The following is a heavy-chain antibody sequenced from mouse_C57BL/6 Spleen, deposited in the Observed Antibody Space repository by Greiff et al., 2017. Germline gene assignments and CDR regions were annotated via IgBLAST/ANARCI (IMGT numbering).Heavy chain of an antibody. D-gene: IGHD1-1*01. CDR2: LYPRDGST. V-gene: IGHV1-85*01. J-gene: IGHJ4*01. CDR3: ARLRSYAMDY. CDR1: GYTFTSYD. Sequence: VQLQQSGPELVQPGASVKLSCKASGYTFTSYDLNWVKQRPGQGLEWIGWLYPRDGSTTYNEKFKGKATLTVDTSSSTAYIERHSLTSEDAAVYFCARLRSYAMDYWGQGTSVTVSA.